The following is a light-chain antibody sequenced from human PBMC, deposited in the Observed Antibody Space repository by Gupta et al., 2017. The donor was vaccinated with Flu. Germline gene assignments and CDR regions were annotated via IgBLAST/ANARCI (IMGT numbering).Light chain of an antibody. CDR2: DAS. Sequence: DIRMTQSPSSLSASLGDRVTITCQASQDIRNYLNWYQQKLGKAPKLLIYDASNLETGVPSRFSASGSGTDITFTISSLQPEDNGTYYCQQDDNPPFTFGHGTKVDIK. V-gene: IGKV1-33*01. CDR3: QQDDNPPFT. J-gene: IGKJ3*01. CDR1: QDIRNY.